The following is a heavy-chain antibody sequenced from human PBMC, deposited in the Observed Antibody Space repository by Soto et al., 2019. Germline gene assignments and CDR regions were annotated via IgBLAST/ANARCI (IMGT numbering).Heavy chain of an antibody. V-gene: IGHV1-18*01. D-gene: IGHD3-10*01. CDR1: GYIFTSYG. Sequence: ASVKVSCKASGYIFTSYGISWVRQAPGQGLEWMGWISAYNGNTKYAQNLQGRVTLTTDTSTYTAYMELRSLQSDDTAVYYCATQTPLRGAMITTIKFDFWGPGTPVTVSS. CDR2: ISAYNGNT. J-gene: IGHJ4*01. CDR3: ATQTPLRGAMITTIKFDF.